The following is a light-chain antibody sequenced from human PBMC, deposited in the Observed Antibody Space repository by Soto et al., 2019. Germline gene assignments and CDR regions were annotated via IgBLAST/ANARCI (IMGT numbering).Light chain of an antibody. CDR3: SSYTPGSTVV. J-gene: IGLJ2*01. CDR2: EVT. V-gene: IGLV2-14*03. Sequence: QSALTQPASVSGSPGQSITISFTGTSPDVGGYDYVSWYQQHPAKAPKLLIYEVTNRPSGVSTRFSGYKSGNTASLTISGLQVEDEAHYHCSSYTPGSTVVFGGGTKLTVL. CDR1: SPDVGGYDY.